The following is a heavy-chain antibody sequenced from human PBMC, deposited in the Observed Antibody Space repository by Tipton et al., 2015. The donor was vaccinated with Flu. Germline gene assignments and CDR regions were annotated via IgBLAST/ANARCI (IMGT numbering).Heavy chain of an antibody. CDR3: ARRGITVIRAAWYYYMDV. CDR1: GFTFSDYS. V-gene: IGHV3-48*04. Sequence: SLRLSCEGSGFTFSDYSMEWVRQAPGKGLEWVSYISYDGRTVYYADSVKGRFTISRDNAKNSLHLQMNSLRAEDTAVYYCARRGITVIRAAWYYYMDVWGKGTTVTVSS. D-gene: IGHD2-21*01. J-gene: IGHJ6*03. CDR2: ISYDGRTV.